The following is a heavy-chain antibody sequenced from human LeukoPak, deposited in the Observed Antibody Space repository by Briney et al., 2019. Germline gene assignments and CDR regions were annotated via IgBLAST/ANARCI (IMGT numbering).Heavy chain of an antibody. CDR2: IYYSGST. Sequence: SETLSLTCTVSGGSISSYYWSWIRQPPGKGLEWIGYIYYSGSTNYNPSLKSRVTISVDTSKNPFSLKLSSVTAADTAVYYCARTIAAAGTVFDYWGQGTLVTVSS. V-gene: IGHV4-59*01. CDR3: ARTIAAAGTVFDY. D-gene: IGHD6-13*01. CDR1: GGSISSYY. J-gene: IGHJ4*02.